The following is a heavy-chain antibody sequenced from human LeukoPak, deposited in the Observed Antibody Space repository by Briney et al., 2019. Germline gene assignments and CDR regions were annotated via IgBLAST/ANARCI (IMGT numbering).Heavy chain of an antibody. V-gene: IGHV3-23*01. Sequence: AGGSLRLSCAASGFPLNTYWMHWVRQAPGKWLEWVSAISGSGGSTYYADSVKGRFTISRDNSKNTLYLQMNSLRAEDTAVYYCAKDLLPLGIEHYFDYWGQGTLVTVSS. CDR2: ISGSGGST. J-gene: IGHJ4*02. CDR1: GFPLNTYW. D-gene: IGHD1-26*01. CDR3: AKDLLPLGIEHYFDY.